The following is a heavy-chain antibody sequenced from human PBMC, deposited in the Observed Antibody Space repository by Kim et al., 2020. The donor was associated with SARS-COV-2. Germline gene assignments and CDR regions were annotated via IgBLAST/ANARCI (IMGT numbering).Heavy chain of an antibody. V-gene: IGHV3-48*03. CDR3: ASLMDSSGYYYPY. D-gene: IGHD3-22*01. CDR1: GFTFSSYE. Sequence: GGSLRLSCAASGFTFSSYEMNWVRQAPGKGLEWVSYISSSGSTIYYADSVKGRFTISRDNAKNSLYLQMNSLRAEDTAVYYCASLMDSSGYYYPYWGQGTLVTVSS. J-gene: IGHJ4*02. CDR2: ISSSGSTI.